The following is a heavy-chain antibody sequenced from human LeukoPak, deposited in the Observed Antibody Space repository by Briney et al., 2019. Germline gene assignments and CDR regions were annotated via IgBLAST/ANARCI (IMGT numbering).Heavy chain of an antibody. CDR1: GDTFSIYG. D-gene: IGHD1-26*01. CDR3: ARGLDSVGVSGYLEY. Sequence: ASVKVSGKASGDTFSIYGISWVRLAPGQGLEWMGGIIPIFGTANYAQKFQGRVTITADESTSTAYMELSSLRSEDTAVYYCARGLDSVGVSGYLEYWGEGTLVTVSS. J-gene: IGHJ4*02. V-gene: IGHV1-69*13. CDR2: IIPIFGTA.